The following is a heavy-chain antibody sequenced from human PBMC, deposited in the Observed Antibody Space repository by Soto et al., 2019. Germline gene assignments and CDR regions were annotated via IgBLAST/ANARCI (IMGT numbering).Heavy chain of an antibody. J-gene: IGHJ4*02. CDR2: IWYDGSNK. CDR3: AREAKEYYSDY. CDR1: GFTFSTHG. Sequence: QVQLVESGGGVVQPGRSLRLSCAASGFTFSTHGMHWVRQAPGKGLEWVAAIWYDGSNKYYAESVKGRFTISRDKSKNTLYLQMNSLRAEDTAVYYWAREAKEYYSDYWGQGTLVTVSS. D-gene: IGHD3-10*01. V-gene: IGHV3-33*01.